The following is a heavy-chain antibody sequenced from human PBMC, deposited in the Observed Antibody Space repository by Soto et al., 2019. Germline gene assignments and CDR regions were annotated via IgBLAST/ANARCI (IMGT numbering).Heavy chain of an antibody. CDR3: AREGQVGATDYYYYYGMDV. CDR2: ISSSSSYI. D-gene: IGHD1-26*01. V-gene: IGHV3-21*01. CDR1: GFTFSSYS. J-gene: IGHJ6*02. Sequence: EVQLVESGGGLVKPGGSLRLSCAASGFTFSSYSMNWVRQAPGKGLEWVSSISSSSSYIYYADSVKGRFTISRDNAKNSLYLQMNSLRAEDTAVYYCAREGQVGATDYYYYYGMDVWGQGTTVTVSS.